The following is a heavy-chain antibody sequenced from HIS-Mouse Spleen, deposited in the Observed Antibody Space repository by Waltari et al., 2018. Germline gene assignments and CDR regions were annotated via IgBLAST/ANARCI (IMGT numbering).Heavy chain of an antibody. CDR1: GGSISSSSYY. V-gene: IGHV4-39*07. Sequence: QLQLQESGPGLVKPSETLSLTCTVSGGSISSSSYYWGWIRQPPGKGLEGIGSIYYSGSTYHNPSLKSRVTISVDTSKNQFSLKLSSVTAADTAVYYCAREIPYSSSWYDWYFDLWGCGTLVTVSS. CDR3: AREIPYSSSWYDWYFDL. CDR2: IYYSGST. J-gene: IGHJ2*01. D-gene: IGHD6-13*01.